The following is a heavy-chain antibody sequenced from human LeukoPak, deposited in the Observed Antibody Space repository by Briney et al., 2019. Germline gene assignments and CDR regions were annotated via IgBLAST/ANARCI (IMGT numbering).Heavy chain of an antibody. CDR3: ASPADIPDY. J-gene: IGHJ4*02. Sequence: GGSLRLSCAPSGFTFSSYEMNWVRQAPGKGLEWVSYISISDGIIYYADSVKGRFTISRDNAKSSLYLQMHSLRAEDTAVYYCASPADIPDYWGQGTLVTVSS. V-gene: IGHV3-48*03. CDR1: GFTFSSYE. CDR2: ISISDGII. D-gene: IGHD2-2*02.